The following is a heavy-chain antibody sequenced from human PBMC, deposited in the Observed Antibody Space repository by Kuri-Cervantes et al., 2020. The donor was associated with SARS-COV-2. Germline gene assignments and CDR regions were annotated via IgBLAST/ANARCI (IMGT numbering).Heavy chain of an antibody. CDR3: AREDYGFWSGYSTEEKYNPFDP. V-gene: IGHV1-46*03. D-gene: IGHD3-3*01. J-gene: IGHJ5*02. CDR2: IDPSGGST. Sequence: ASVKVSCKASGYTFTSYYMHWVRQAPGQGLEWMGIIDPSGGSTSYAQKFQGRVTMTRDTSTSTVYMELSSLRSEDTAVYYCAREDYGFWSGYSTEEKYNPFDPWGQGTLVTVSS. CDR1: GYTFTSYY.